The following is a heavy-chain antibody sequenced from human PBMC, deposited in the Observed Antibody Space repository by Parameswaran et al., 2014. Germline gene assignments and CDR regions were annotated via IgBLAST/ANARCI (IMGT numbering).Heavy chain of an antibody. V-gene: IGHV3-48*03. J-gene: IGHJ6*02. CDR3: ARQPDTSRVPAAGGGFFYGMDV. D-gene: IGHD3-16*01. CDR2: ISSSGGSI. Sequence: VRQAPGKGLEWVSYISSSGGSIYYADSVKGRFSISRDNAKNYLYLEMSSLRADDTAVYYCARQPDTSRVPAAGGGFFYGMDVWGQGTTVTVSS.